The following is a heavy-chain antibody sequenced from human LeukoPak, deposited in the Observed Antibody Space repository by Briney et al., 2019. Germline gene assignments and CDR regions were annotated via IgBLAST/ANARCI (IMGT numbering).Heavy chain of an antibody. J-gene: IGHJ4*02. D-gene: IGHD3-22*01. V-gene: IGHV1-18*01. CDR3: ARWAYYYDSSGRNGNFDY. CDR2: ISAYNGNT. Sequence: ASVKVSCKASGYTFTSYGISWVRQAPGQGLEWMGLISAYNGNTNYAQKLQGRVTMTTDTSTSTAYMELRSLRSDDTAVYYCARWAYYYDSSGRNGNFDYWGQGTLVTVSS. CDR1: GYTFTSYG.